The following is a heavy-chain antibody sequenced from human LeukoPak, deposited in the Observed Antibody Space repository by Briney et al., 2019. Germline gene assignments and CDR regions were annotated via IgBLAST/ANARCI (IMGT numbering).Heavy chain of an antibody. CDR2: ISGSGGST. J-gene: IGHJ4*02. D-gene: IGHD1-1*01. Sequence: GGSLRLSCAASGCTFSSYAMSWVRQAPGKGLEWDSAISGSGGSTYYADSVKGRFTISRDNSKNTLYLQMNSLRAEDTAVYYCAKGRRDWNDVYDYWGQGTLVTVSS. CDR3: AKGRRDWNDVYDY. V-gene: IGHV3-23*01. CDR1: GCTFSSYA.